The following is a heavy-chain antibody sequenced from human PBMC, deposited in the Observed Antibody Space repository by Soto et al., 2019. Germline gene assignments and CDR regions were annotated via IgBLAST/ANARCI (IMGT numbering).Heavy chain of an antibody. Sequence: EVQLVQSGAEVKKPGESLRISCKGSGYSFTSYWISWVRQMPGKGLEWMGRIDPSDSYTNYSPSFQGHVTISADKSISTAYLQWSSLKAPDTAMYYCAINIRIVATINDYWGQGTLVTVSS. CDR1: GYSFTSYW. CDR3: AINIRIVATINDY. V-gene: IGHV5-10-1*03. J-gene: IGHJ4*02. D-gene: IGHD5-12*01. CDR2: IDPSDSYT.